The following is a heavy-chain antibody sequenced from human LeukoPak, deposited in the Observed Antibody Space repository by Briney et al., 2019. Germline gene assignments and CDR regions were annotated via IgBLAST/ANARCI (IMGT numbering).Heavy chain of an antibody. CDR1: GGSISTSSYY. CDR3: ARLKEDGGAAGGDYIDA. CDR2: IYYRGST. J-gene: IGHJ5*02. D-gene: IGHD4-17*01. Sequence: PSETLSLTCAVSGGSISTSSYYWGWIRQSPGKGLECFGTIYYRGSTYYTPSLKGRVSISVDTSKNQFSLRLSSVTAADTAVYYCARLKEDGGAAGGDYIDAWGQGTLVTVSS. V-gene: IGHV4-39*01.